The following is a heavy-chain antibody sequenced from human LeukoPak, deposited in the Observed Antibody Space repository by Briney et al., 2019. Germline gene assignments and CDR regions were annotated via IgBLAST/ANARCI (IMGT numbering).Heavy chain of an antibody. CDR2: ITSGGDYI. J-gene: IGHJ4*02. CDR3: ARGHYDVLAASYKWTPDY. Sequence: PGGSLRLSCAASGFTFSSYSMNWVRQAPGKGLEWVSSITSGGDYIYYADSVKGRFTTSRDNSTNSLSLQLNSLRVEDTAVYYCARGHYDVLAASYKWTPDYWGQGTLVTVSS. D-gene: IGHD3-9*01. V-gene: IGHV3-21*01. CDR1: GFTFSSYS.